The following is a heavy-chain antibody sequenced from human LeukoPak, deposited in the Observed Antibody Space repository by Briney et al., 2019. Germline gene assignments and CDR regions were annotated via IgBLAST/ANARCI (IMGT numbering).Heavy chain of an antibody. CDR2: IYSGGST. V-gene: IGHV3-53*01. J-gene: IGHJ4*02. CDR3: ARAALYSGWPFDY. CDR1: GLTFRNYA. Sequence: GGSLRLSCIASGLTFRNYAMSWVRQAPGKGLEWVSVIYSGGSTYYADSVKGRFTISRDNSKNTLYLQMNSLRAEDTAVYYCARAALYSGWPFDYWGQGTLVTVSS. D-gene: IGHD6-19*01.